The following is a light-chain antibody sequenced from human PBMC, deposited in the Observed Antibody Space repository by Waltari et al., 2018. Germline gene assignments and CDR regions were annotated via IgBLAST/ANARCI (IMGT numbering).Light chain of an antibody. CDR2: GAS. V-gene: IGKV3-20*01. J-gene: IGKJ4*01. Sequence: EILLTQSPGTLSLSPGERATLSCRASQSVSSSFLAWYQQKPGQAPWLLIYGASSRATGIPDRFSGSGSGTDFTLTISRLEPEDFAVYYCQQYGSSHPLTFGGGNKVEFK. CDR1: QSVSSSF. CDR3: QQYGSSHPLT.